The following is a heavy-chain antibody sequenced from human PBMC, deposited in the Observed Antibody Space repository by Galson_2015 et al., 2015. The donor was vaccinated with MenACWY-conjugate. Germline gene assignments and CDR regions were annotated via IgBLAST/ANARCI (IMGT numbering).Heavy chain of an antibody. J-gene: IGHJ4*02. CDR2: IFPGDSDT. CDR3: ARLHGPGRKSYDTGWYCDY. Sequence: QSGAEVKKPGESLAISCKVSEYTFTNYWIGWVRQMPGKGLEWMGIIFPGDSDTRYRPSSQGQAIISVDKSISTTYLQWSSLKASDTAIYYCARLHGPGRKSYDTGWYCDYWGQGTLVTVSS. CDR1: EYTFTNYW. V-gene: IGHV5-51*01. D-gene: IGHD6-19*01.